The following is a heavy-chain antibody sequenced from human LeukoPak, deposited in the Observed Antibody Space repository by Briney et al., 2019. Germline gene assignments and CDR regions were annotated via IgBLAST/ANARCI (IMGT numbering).Heavy chain of an antibody. CDR3: ARGYCSRGSCYSTTDY. Sequence: PGGSLRLSCAGSGFTFSNYWMNWVGQAPGKGLEWLAKENEDGRQKYYADSVKGRFTISRDNSKNTLYLQMNSLKAEDTAVYYCARGYCSRGSCYSTTDYWAQGPLVRVSS. D-gene: IGHD2-15*01. V-gene: IGHV3-7*01. CDR1: GFTFSNYW. CDR2: ENEDGRQK. J-gene: IGHJ4*02.